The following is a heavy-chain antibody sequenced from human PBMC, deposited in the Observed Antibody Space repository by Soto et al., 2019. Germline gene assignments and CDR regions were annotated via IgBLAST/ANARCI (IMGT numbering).Heavy chain of an antibody. CDR1: GYTFTGYY. Sequence: ASVQVSCKASGYTFTGYYMHWVRQAPGQGLEWMGWINPNSGGTNYAQKFQGRVTMTRDTSISTAYMELSRLRSDDTAVYYCARPYSSGWSNWFDPWGQGTLVTVSS. CDR2: INPNSGGT. CDR3: ARPYSSGWSNWFDP. D-gene: IGHD6-19*01. V-gene: IGHV1-2*02. J-gene: IGHJ5*02.